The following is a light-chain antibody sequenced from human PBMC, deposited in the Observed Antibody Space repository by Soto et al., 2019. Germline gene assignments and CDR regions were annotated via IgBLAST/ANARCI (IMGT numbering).Light chain of an antibody. Sequence: QSVLTQPPSVSGAPGQRVTISCSGSSSNIGAGYGVHWYQQLPGTAPKLLISGNHNRPSGVPDRFSGSKSGTSASLAITGLQAEDEADYYCQSYDRSLSGFYVFGTGTKVTVL. CDR3: QSYDRSLSGFYV. J-gene: IGLJ1*01. V-gene: IGLV1-40*01. CDR1: SSNIGAGYG. CDR2: GNH.